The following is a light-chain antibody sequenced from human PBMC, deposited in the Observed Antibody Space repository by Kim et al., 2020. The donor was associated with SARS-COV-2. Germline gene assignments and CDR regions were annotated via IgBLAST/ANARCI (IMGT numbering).Light chain of an antibody. CDR1: NTSRGTNY. V-gene: IGLV1-47*01. CDR2: RDK. Sequence: GRRVTRCCAGSNTSRGTNYVYWHQQFPGMAPKLLISRDKERPSGVPGRFSGSRSGTSASLAISGLRSEDEADYYCAAWDGSLSAWLFGGGTQLTVL. CDR3: AAWDGSLSAWL. J-gene: IGLJ3*02.